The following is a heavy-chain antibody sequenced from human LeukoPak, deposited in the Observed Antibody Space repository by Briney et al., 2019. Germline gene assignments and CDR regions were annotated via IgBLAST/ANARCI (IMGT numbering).Heavy chain of an antibody. CDR1: GYTFTSYG. Sequence: ASVKVSCKASGYTFTSYGISWVRQAPGQGLEWMGWISAYNGNTNNAQKLQGRVTMTTDTSTSTAYMELRSLRSDDTAVYYCARGSPRLGSYYYYYMDVWGKGTTVAVSS. V-gene: IGHV1-18*01. D-gene: IGHD1-26*01. J-gene: IGHJ6*03. CDR3: ARGSPRLGSYYYYYMDV. CDR2: ISAYNGNT.